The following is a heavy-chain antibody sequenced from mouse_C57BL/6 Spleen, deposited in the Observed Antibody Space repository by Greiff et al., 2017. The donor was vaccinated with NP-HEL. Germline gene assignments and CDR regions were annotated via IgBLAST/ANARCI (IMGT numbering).Heavy chain of an antibody. D-gene: IGHD1-1*01. V-gene: IGHV1-54*01. Sequence: VQLQQSGAELVRPGTSVKVSCKASGYAFTNYLIEWVKQRPGQGLEWIGVINPGSGGTNYNEKFKGKATLTADKSSSTAYMQLSSLTSEDSAVYFCARGGYYGSSYRYFDVGGTGTTVTVSS. J-gene: IGHJ1*03. CDR3: ARGGYYGSSYRYFDV. CDR1: GYAFTNYL. CDR2: INPGSGGT.